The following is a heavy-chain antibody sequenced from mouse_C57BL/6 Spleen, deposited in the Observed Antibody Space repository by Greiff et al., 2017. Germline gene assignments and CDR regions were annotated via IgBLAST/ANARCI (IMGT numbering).Heavy chain of an antibody. V-gene: IGHV5-6*02. D-gene: IGHD1-1*01. Sequence: EVKLVESGGDLVKPGGSLKLSCAASGFTFSSYGMSWVRQTPDKRLEWVATISSGGSYTYYPDSVKGRITISRDNAKNTLYLQMSSLKSEDTAMYYCARQAHYYGSSSYYFDYWGQGTTLTVSS. CDR2: ISSGGSYT. CDR1: GFTFSSYG. CDR3: ARQAHYYGSSSYYFDY. J-gene: IGHJ2*01.